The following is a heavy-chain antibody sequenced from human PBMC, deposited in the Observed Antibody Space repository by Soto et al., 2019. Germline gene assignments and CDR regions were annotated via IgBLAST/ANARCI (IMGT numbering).Heavy chain of an antibody. J-gene: IGHJ5*02. CDR3: DRGRKQKLLQSHLGCFHP. Sequence: SETLSLTCAVYGGSFSAYYWSWIRQPPGKGLEWIGEINHSGSTNYNPSLVSRVTILVDTSKNQLSLKLSSVTAADTAVYYCDRGRKQKLLQSHLGCFHPWGQGPRVPASS. V-gene: IGHV4-34*01. D-gene: IGHD3-10*01. CDR2: INHSGST. CDR1: GGSFSAYY.